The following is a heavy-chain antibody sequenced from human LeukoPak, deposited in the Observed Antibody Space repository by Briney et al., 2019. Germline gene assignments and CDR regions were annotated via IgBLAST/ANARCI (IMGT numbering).Heavy chain of an antibody. CDR3: ARSSYYDILTGRKGTNWFDP. J-gene: IGHJ5*02. CDR2: IYTSGST. V-gene: IGHV4-4*07. CDR1: GGSISSYY. D-gene: IGHD3-9*01. Sequence: SETLSLTCTVSGGSISSYYWSWIRQPAGKGLEWIGRIYTSGSTNYNPSLKSRVTMSVDTSKNQFSLKLSSVTAADTAVYYCARSSYYDILTGRKGTNWFDPWGQGTLVTVSS.